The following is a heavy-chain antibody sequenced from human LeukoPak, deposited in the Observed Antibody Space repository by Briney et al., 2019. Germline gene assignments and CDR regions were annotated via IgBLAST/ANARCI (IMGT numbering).Heavy chain of an antibody. V-gene: IGHV3-33*01. CDR3: ARDWKTNSFDY. D-gene: IGHD1-1*01. CDR2: IYYDGSNI. J-gene: IGHJ4*02. CDR1: EFTFTTYG. Sequence: GESLNISFAASEFTFTTYGMHWARTAPGKGLERVAFIYYDGSNIDYADYVKGRLTISTDISKNTLYLQMDSLRAEDTAIYYCARDWKTNSFDYWGQGTLVTVSS.